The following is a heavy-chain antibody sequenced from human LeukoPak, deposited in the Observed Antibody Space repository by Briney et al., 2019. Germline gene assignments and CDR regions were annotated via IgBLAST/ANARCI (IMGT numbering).Heavy chain of an antibody. V-gene: IGHV3-30*18. Sequence: GGSLRLSCAASGFTFSSYGMHWVRQAPGKGLEWVAVISYDGSNKYYADSVKGRFTISRDNSKNTLYLQMNSLRAEDTAVYYCAKGYGDYDNDIDNWGQGTLVTVSS. CDR1: GFTFSSYG. CDR3: AKGYGDYDNDIDN. D-gene: IGHD4-17*01. J-gene: IGHJ4*02. CDR2: ISYDGSNK.